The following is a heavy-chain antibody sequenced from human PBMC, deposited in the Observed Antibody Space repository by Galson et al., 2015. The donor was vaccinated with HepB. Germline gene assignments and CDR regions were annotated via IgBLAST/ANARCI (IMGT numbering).Heavy chain of an antibody. CDR2: ISYDGSDK. J-gene: IGHJ4*02. CDR1: RFTFSNRA. V-gene: IGHV3-30-3*01. CDR3: ARDTAMVPASYCFDY. Sequence: SLRLSCAASRFTFSNRAMHWVRQAPGKGLEWVALISYDGSDKYHVDSVKGRFTISRDNSKNTLYLQMNSLRPEDTAVYYCARDTAMVPASYCFDYWGQGTRVTVSS. D-gene: IGHD5-18*01.